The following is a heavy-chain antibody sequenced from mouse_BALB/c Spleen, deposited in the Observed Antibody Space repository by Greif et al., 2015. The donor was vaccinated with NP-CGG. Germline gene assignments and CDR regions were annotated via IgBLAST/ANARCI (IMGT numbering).Heavy chain of an antibody. CDR1: GYTFTSYW. V-gene: IGHV1-7*01. D-gene: IGHD2-10*02. J-gene: IGHJ4*01. Sequence: VKLMESGAELAKPGASVKMSCKASGYTFTSYWMHWVKQRPRQGLEWIGYINPSTGYTEYNQKFKDKATLTADKSSSTAYMQLSSLTSEDSAVYYCARKYGNSLYAMDYWGQGTSVTVSS. CDR3: ARKYGNSLYAMDY. CDR2: INPSTGYT.